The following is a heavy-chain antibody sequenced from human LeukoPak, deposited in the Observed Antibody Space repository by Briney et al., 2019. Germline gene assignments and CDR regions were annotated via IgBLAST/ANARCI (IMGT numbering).Heavy chain of an antibody. CDR1: GFTFSSYW. D-gene: IGHD6-6*01. Sequence: PGGSLRLSRAASGFTFSSYWVSWVRQAPGKGLEWVANIKQDGSEKYYVDSVKGRFTISRDNAKNSLYLQMNSLRAEDTAVYYCAREGAARAKFYYYYYYMDVWGKGTTVTVSS. V-gene: IGHV3-7*01. CDR2: IKQDGSEK. CDR3: AREGAARAKFYYYYYYMDV. J-gene: IGHJ6*03.